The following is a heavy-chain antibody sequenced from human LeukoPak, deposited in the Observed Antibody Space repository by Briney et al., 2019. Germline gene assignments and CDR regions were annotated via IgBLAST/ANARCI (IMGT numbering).Heavy chain of an antibody. CDR2: INPNSGGT. CDR3: ARASITIFGVVPFDP. CDR1: GYTFTGYY. D-gene: IGHD3-3*01. Sequence: ASVKVSCKASGYTFTGYYMHWVRQAPGQGLEWMGWINPNSGGTNYAQKFQGRVTMTRDTSISTAYMELSRLRSDDTAVYYCARASITIFGVVPFDPWGQGTLVTVSS. V-gene: IGHV1-2*02. J-gene: IGHJ5*02.